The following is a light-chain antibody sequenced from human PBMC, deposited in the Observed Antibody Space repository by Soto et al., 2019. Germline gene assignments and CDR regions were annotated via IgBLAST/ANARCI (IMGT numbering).Light chain of an antibody. V-gene: IGKV3-20*01. Sequence: EIALTQSPGTLYLSPGERANLSCRASQSVSSSYLAWYQQKPGQAPRLLIYGASSRATGIPDRFSGSGSGTDFTLTISRLEPEDFAVYYCQQYGSSLWTFGQGNKVEIK. CDR3: QQYGSSLWT. CDR2: GAS. J-gene: IGKJ1*01. CDR1: QSVSSSY.